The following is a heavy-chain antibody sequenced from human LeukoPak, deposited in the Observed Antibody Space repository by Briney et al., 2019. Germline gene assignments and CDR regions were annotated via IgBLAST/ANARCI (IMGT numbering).Heavy chain of an antibody. J-gene: IGHJ4*02. Sequence: GGSLRLSCAASGFTFSSYAMSWVRQAPGKGLEWVSAISGSGGSTYYADSVKGRFTISRDNSKNTLYLQMNSLRAEDTAVYYCAKDLYYYDSSGYYYGTKFDYWGQGTLVTVSS. D-gene: IGHD3-22*01. CDR3: AKDLYYYDSSGYYYGTKFDY. CDR1: GFTFSSYA. CDR2: ISGSGGST. V-gene: IGHV3-23*01.